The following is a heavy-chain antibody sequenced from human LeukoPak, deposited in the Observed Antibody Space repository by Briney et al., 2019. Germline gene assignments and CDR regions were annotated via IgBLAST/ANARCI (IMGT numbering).Heavy chain of an antibody. CDR2: ISIYGGST. Sequence: GGSLRLSCSASGFSFSTYAMHWVRQAPGKGLEYVSAISIYGGSTYYADSVKGRFTISRDNSKNTLYLQMSSLRSEDTAVYYCVKGGYYYDSSGYYDYWGQGTLVTVSS. D-gene: IGHD3-22*01. CDR1: GFSFSTYA. J-gene: IGHJ4*02. V-gene: IGHV3-64D*06. CDR3: VKGGYYYDSSGYYDY.